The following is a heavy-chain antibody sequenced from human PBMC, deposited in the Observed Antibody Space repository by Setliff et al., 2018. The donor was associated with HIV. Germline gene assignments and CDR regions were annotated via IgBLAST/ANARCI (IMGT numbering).Heavy chain of an antibody. J-gene: IGHJ4*02. V-gene: IGHV4-38-2*01. CDR2: VSHRGTT. CDR1: GDSISGGYY. D-gene: IGHD1-26*01. CDR3: ARYWGSYPEHFDH. Sequence: SETLSLTCAVSGDSISGGYYWAWIRQAPGKGLEWVGSVSHRGTTYYKSSLKSRVTIAADTPKNQVSLNLRAVTAADTAVYYCARYWGSYPEHFDHWGQGTLVTVSS.